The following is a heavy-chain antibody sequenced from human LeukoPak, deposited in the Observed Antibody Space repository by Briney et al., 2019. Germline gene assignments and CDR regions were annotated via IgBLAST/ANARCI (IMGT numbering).Heavy chain of an antibody. V-gene: IGHV3-74*01. CDR3: AKAPGSVGTTVRFDS. D-gene: IGHD1-26*01. CDR1: GFTFSSFW. Sequence: GGSLRLSCAASGFTFSSFWMHWVRQAPGKGLVWVSRINTDGSSTDCADSVKGRFTISRDNAKNSLYLQMNSLRAEDTALYYCAKAPGSVGTTVRFDSWGQGTLVTVSS. J-gene: IGHJ4*02. CDR2: INTDGSST.